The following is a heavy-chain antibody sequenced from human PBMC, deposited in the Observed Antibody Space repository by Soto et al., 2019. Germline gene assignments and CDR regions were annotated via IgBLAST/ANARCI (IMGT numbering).Heavy chain of an antibody. CDR2: IYDTGST. D-gene: IGHD6-25*01. CDR3: ARESGGYVPFDH. Sequence: QVQLQESGPGLVKPSETLSLTCTVSGGSISGYYWSWLRQPPGKGLEWVGYIYDTGSTYYTPSLKSRVTISVDKSKNQFSLRLTSVTAADTAVYYCARESGGYVPFDHWGQGTLVTVSS. J-gene: IGHJ4*02. CDR1: GGSISGYY. V-gene: IGHV4-59*01.